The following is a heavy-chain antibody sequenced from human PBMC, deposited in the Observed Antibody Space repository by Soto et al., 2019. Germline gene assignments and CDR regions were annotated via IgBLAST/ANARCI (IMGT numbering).Heavy chain of an antibody. J-gene: IGHJ5*02. CDR3: ARDVSPHSNPSWFDP. CDR2: ISFDGSNK. V-gene: IGHV3-30*04. D-gene: IGHD4-4*01. CDR1: GFSFGNSA. Sequence: QVQLVESGGGVVQPGKSLRLSCAASGFSFGNSAMHWVRQAPGKGLEWVAMISFDGSNKYYADSMRGRITISRDNPKNTLYLQMNSLRPEDTAVYFCARDVSPHSNPSWFDPWGQGTLVTVSS.